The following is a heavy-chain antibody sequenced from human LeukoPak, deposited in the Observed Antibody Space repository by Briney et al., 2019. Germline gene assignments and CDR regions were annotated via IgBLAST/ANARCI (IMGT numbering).Heavy chain of an antibody. Sequence: GGSLRLSCAASGFTFSSYAMHWVRQAPGKGLDWVAVISYDGSNKYYVDSVKGRFTISRDNSKNMLYLQTNSLRAEDTAVYYCAKNELLWFGEFDAFDIWGQGTMVTVSS. CDR2: ISYDGSNK. J-gene: IGHJ3*02. D-gene: IGHD3-10*01. V-gene: IGHV3-30*18. CDR1: GFTFSSYA. CDR3: AKNELLWFGEFDAFDI.